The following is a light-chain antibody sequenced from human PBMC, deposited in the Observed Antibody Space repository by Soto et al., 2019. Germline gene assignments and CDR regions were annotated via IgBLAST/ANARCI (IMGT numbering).Light chain of an antibody. V-gene: IGKV1-5*01. J-gene: IGKJ1*01. CDR3: QQIRT. CDR2: DAS. Sequence: DIQMTQSPSTLSASVGDRVTVTCRGSQSFSGWLGWYQQKPGKAPKLLIYDASNLESGVPSRFSGSGSGTEFTLTISSLQPNDFSTYYGQQIRTFGQGTKVEIK. CDR1: QSFSGW.